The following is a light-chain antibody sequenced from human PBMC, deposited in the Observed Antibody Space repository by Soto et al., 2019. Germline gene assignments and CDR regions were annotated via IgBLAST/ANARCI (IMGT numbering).Light chain of an antibody. CDR1: QNIYSW. CDR3: QQYNAYPYT. J-gene: IGKJ2*01. V-gene: IGKV1-5*03. Sequence: DIQMTQSPSTLSASVGDRVIITCRASQNIYSWVAWFQQKPGKAPKLLIFKASSLEGGVPSRFSGSGSGTEFTLTISSLQPDDFATYYCQQYNAYPYTFGQGTKLEIK. CDR2: KAS.